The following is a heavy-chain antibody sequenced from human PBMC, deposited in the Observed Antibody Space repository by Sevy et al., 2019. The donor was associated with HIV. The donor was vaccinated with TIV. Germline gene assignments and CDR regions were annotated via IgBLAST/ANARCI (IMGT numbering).Heavy chain of an antibody. V-gene: IGHV1-24*01. Sequence: ASVKVSCQVFEYSLNELSIHWVRQAPGKGLEWVGGFDPQRGKIIYAQKFQGRVTMTEDTSTETAYMELSNLRSEDTAVYYCTTDVHLGDFRLWDDWGQGTRVTVSS. CDR3: TTDVHLGDFRLWDD. CDR1: EYSLNELS. J-gene: IGHJ4*02. CDR2: FDPQRGKI. D-gene: IGHD4-17*01.